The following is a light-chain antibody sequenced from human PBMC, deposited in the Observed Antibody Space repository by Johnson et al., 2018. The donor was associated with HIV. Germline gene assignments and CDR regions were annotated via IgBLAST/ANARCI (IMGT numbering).Light chain of an antibody. Sequence: QSVLTQPPSVSAAPGQKVTISCSGSSSNIGNNYVSWYQQLPGTAPKLLIYENNKRPSGIPDRFSGSKSGTSATLGITGLQTGDEADYYCGTWDSSLSADVVGTGTKVTVL. CDR2: ENN. J-gene: IGLJ1*01. CDR1: SSNIGNNY. V-gene: IGLV1-51*02. CDR3: GTWDSSLSADV.